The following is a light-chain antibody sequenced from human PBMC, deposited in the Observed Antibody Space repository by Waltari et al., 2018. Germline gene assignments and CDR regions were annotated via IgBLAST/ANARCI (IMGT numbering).Light chain of an antibody. V-gene: IGKV1-33*01. J-gene: IGKJ2*03. CDR1: QDISNY. CDR3: QQHNNFPYS. Sequence: DIQMTQSPSSLSASVGDRVTITCQASQDISNYLNWYQQKPGKAPKLLIYDASNLETGVPSRFSGSGSGTDFTFTISSLQPEDFATYYCQQHNNFPYSLGQGTRLEIK. CDR2: DAS.